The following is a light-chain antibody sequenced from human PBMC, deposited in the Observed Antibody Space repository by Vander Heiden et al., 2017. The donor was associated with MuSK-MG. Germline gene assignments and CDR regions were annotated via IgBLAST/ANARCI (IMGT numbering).Light chain of an antibody. CDR1: QGISSY. V-gene: IGKV1-8*01. CDR2: AAS. CDR3: QQDDSYPRT. Sequence: AIRMTQSPSSFSASTGDRVTITCRASQGISSYLAWYQQKPGKAPKLLIYAASTLQSGVPSRFSGSGSETDFTLTISCLQSEDFATYYCQQDDSYPRTFGQGTKVEIK. J-gene: IGKJ1*01.